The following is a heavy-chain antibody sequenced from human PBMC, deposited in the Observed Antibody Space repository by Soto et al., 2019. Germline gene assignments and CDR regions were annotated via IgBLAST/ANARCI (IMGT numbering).Heavy chain of an antibody. J-gene: IGHJ4*02. CDR2: ISSSSSYI. V-gene: IGHV3-21*01. Sequence: WESLRLSCAASGVTFSGYNMSWVRQAPGKGLEWIAAISSSSSYIYYADSVKGRFTIYRDNAKYSLFLQMNSLRAEDTAVDSGARDPTTGEMWGYAFDYWGQGTLVTVSS. CDR1: GVTFSGYN. D-gene: IGHD1-1*01. CDR3: ARDPTTGEMWGYAFDY.